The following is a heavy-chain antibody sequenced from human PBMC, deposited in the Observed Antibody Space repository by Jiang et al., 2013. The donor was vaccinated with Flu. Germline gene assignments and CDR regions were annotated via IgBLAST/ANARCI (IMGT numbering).Heavy chain of an antibody. CDR3: ARLCGHIGNWNDVRWFDP. V-gene: IGHV5-51*01. CDR1: GYSFTSYW. D-gene: IGHD1-1*01. Sequence: GAEVKKPGESLKISCKGSGYSFTSYWIGWVRQMPGKGLEWMGIIYPGDSDARYSPSFQGQVTISADKSISTAYLQWSSLKASDTAMYYCARLCGHIGNWNDVRWFDPWGQGTLVTVSS. J-gene: IGHJ5*02. CDR2: IYPGDSDA.